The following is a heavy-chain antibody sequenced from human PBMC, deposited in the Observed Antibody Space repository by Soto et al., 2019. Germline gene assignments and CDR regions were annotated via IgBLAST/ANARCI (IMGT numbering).Heavy chain of an antibody. CDR1: GYSFTNYW. CDR2: IYPGDSDT. Sequence: GESLKISCKASGYSFTNYWIGWVRQMPGKGLEWMGIIYPGDSDTRYSPSFQGQVTISVDKSINTAYLQWSSLKASDTAMYYCASCIGGWHNWFDPWGQGTLVTVSS. D-gene: IGHD6-19*01. V-gene: IGHV5-51*01. CDR3: ASCIGGWHNWFDP. J-gene: IGHJ5*02.